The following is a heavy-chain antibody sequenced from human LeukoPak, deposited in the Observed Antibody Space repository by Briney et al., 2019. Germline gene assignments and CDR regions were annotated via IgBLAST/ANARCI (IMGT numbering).Heavy chain of an antibody. CDR3: AKDGDIGAAGYYFDY. D-gene: IGHD6-13*01. J-gene: IGHJ4*02. CDR2: ISNDGSDK. V-gene: IGHV3-30*18. CDR1: GFTFSSYG. Sequence: EGSLRLSCAASGFTFSSYGMHWARQAPGKGLEWVAVISNDGSDKYYGDYVKGRFTISRDNSKNTLYLQMNSLRAEDTAVYYCAKDGDIGAAGYYFDYWGQGTLVTVSS.